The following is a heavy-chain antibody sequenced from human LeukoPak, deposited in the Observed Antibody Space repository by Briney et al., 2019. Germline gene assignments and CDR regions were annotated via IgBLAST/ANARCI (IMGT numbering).Heavy chain of an antibody. J-gene: IGHJ4*02. Sequence: GGSLRLSCAASGFIFSSYAMSWVRQAPGKGLEWVSTISGGGDYTFYADSVKGRFTVSRDNSKNTLFVQMNSLRADDTAVYYCVKVGSTYGDPKDYWSQGTLVSVTS. V-gene: IGHV3-23*01. CDR1: GFIFSSYA. CDR3: VKVGSTYGDPKDY. D-gene: IGHD4-17*01. CDR2: ISGGGDYT.